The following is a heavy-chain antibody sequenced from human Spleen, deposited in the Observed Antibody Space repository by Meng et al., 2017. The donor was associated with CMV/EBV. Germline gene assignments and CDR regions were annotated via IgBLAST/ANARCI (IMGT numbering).Heavy chain of an antibody. CDR3: ARGDNWSPTPLSLDY. Sequence: SGGTFSSYAISWVRQAPGQGLEWMGGIIPIFGSPNYAQRLEGRMTITTDESTSTAYMELSSLRSEDTAVYYCARGDNWSPTPLSLDYWGQGTLVTVSS. D-gene: IGHD1-20*01. CDR2: IIPIFGSP. V-gene: IGHV1-69*05. J-gene: IGHJ4*02. CDR1: GGTFSSYA.